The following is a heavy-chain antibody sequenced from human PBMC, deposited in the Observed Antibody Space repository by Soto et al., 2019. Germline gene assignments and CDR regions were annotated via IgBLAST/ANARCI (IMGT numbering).Heavy chain of an antibody. D-gene: IGHD6-13*01. V-gene: IGHV3-48*02. Sequence: PGGSLRLSCAASGFTSSSYSMNWVRQAPGKGLEWVSYISSSSSTIYYADSVKGRFTISRDNAKNSLYLQMNSLRDEDTAVYYCARDYSSSWYGEVYGMDVWGQGTTVTVSS. CDR1: GFTSSSYS. CDR2: ISSSSSTI. J-gene: IGHJ6*02. CDR3: ARDYSSSWYGEVYGMDV.